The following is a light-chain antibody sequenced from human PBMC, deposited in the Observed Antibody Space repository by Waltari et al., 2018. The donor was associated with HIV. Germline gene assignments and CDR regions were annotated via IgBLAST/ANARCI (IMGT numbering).Light chain of an antibody. V-gene: IGKV1-39*01. Sequence: DIQMTQSPSSLSASVGDRVTITCRASQSISSSLNWYQQRPGKAPKLLMFAASTLQSGVPSRFSGSGSGTDFTLTISSLQPEDFATYYCQQSYSSPRYTFGQGTKLEMK. J-gene: IGKJ2*01. CDR3: QQSYSSPRYT. CDR2: AAS. CDR1: QSISSS.